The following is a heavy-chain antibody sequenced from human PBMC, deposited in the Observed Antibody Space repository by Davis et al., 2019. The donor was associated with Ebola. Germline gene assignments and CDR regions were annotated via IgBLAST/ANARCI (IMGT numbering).Heavy chain of an antibody. Sequence: GESLKISCAASGFTFSSYAMHWVRQAPGKGLEWVAVISYDGSNKYYADSVKGRFTISRDNSKNTLYLQMNSLRAEDTAVYYCARHLLWFGELLYPYYFDYWGQGTLVTVSS. CDR1: GFTFSSYA. CDR3: ARHLLWFGELLYPYYFDY. J-gene: IGHJ4*02. V-gene: IGHV3-30-3*01. D-gene: IGHD3-10*01. CDR2: ISYDGSNK.